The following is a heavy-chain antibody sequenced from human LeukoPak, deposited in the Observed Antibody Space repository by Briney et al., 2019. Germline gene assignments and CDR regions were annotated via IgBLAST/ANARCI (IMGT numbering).Heavy chain of an antibody. CDR2: IWCDGSNK. V-gene: IGHV3-30*19. Sequence: PGGSLRLSCAASGFTFSSYGMHWVRQAPGKGLEWVAVIWCDGSNKYYADSVKGRSTISRDNSKNTLYLQMNSLRAEDTAVYYCARDRSYYGLDLQDGGSFDYWGQGTLVTVSS. CDR1: GFTFSSYG. CDR3: ARDRSYYGLDLQDGGSFDY. J-gene: IGHJ4*02. D-gene: IGHD1-26*01.